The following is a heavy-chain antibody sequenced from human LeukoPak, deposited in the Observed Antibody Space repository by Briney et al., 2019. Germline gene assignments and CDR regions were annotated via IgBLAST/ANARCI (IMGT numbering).Heavy chain of an antibody. J-gene: IGHJ6*03. CDR2: ISAYNGNT. D-gene: IGHD1-26*01. CDR1: GYTFTSYG. Sequence: ASVKVSCKASGYTFTSYGISWVRQAPGQGLEWMGWISAYNGNTNYAQKLQGRVTMTTDTSTSTAYMELRSLRSDDTAVYYCARGPNTIDWYSGSRVRYYYYMDVWGKGTTVTVSS. CDR3: ARGPNTIDWYSGSRVRYYYYMDV. V-gene: IGHV1-18*01.